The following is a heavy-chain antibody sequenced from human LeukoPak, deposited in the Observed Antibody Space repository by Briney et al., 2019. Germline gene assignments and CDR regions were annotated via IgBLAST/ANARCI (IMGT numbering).Heavy chain of an antibody. V-gene: IGHV3-7*01. J-gene: IGHJ4*02. CDR2: IKQDGSEK. CDR1: GFTFSSYW. D-gene: IGHD2-8*01. CDR3: AKGGRGNGEVY. Sequence: QPGGSLRLSCAVPGFTFSSYWMNWVRQAPGKGLEWVATIKQDGSEKNYVDSVKGRFTISRDNAKSSLFLQMNDLRAEDTAVYYCAKGGRGNGEVYWGQGTLVTVFS.